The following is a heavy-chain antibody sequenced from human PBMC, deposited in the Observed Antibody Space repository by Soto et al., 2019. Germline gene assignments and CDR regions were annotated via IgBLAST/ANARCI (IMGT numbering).Heavy chain of an antibody. V-gene: IGHV3-48*02. CDR2: ISSSSSTI. CDR3: ARAGASGWYYYYYGMDV. CDR1: GFTFSSYS. Sequence: GGSLRLSCAASGFTFSSYSMNWVRQAPGEGLEWVSYISSSSSTIYYADSEKGRFTISRDNAKNSLYLQMNSLRDEDTAVYYCARAGASGWYYYYYGMDVWGQGTTVTVSS. J-gene: IGHJ6*02. D-gene: IGHD6-19*01.